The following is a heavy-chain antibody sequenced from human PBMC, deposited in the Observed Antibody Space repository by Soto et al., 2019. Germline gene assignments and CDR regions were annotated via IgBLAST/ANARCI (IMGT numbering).Heavy chain of an antibody. V-gene: IGHV2-5*02. Sequence: SGLTLVNTTETLTLTCTFSGLSLSTTGEGVGWIRQTPGKALEWLALIYWDDDMRYRPSLKSRLSITKDTSKNRVVLTMTNMDPMDTATYYCARISHGDFLFDYWGQGALVTVSS. J-gene: IGHJ4*02. CDR1: GLSLSTTGEG. CDR2: IYWDDDM. CDR3: ARISHGDFLFDY. D-gene: IGHD4-17*01.